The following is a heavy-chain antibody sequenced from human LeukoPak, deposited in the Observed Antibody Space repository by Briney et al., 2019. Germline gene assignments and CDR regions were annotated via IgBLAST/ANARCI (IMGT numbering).Heavy chain of an antibody. D-gene: IGHD3-9*01. CDR1: GFTFSSYW. CDR2: IKQDGSEK. V-gene: IGHV3-7*04. J-gene: IGHJ4*02. Sequence: GGSLRLSCAASGFTFSSYWMSWVRQAPGKGLEWVANIKQDGSEKYYVDSVKGRFTISRDNAKNSLYLQMNSLRAEDTALYYCARGHNILTGYYFGGYDYWGQGTLVTVSS. CDR3: ARGHNILTGYYFGGYDY.